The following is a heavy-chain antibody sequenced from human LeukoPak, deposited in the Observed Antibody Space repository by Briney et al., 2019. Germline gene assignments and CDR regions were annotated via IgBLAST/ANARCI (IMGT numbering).Heavy chain of an antibody. J-gene: IGHJ4*02. Sequence: ASVKVSCKASGYTFTGYYMHWVRQAPGQGLEWMGWINPNSGGTNYAQKFQGRVTMTRDTSISTAYMELSRLRSDDTAVYYCAREAGTVVAAPDYWGQGTLVTVSS. D-gene: IGHD2-15*01. CDR2: INPNSGGT. V-gene: IGHV1-2*02. CDR3: AREAGTVVAAPDY. CDR1: GYTFTGYY.